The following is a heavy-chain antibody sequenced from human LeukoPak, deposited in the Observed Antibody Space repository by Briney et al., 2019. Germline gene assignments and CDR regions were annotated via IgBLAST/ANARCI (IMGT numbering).Heavy chain of an antibody. V-gene: IGHV4-4*07. CDR1: GGSISSYY. CDR2: IYTSGST. Sequence: PSETLSLTCTVSGGSISSYYWSWIRQPAGKGLEWIGRIYTSGSTNYNPSLKSRVTMSVDTSKNQFSLKLSSVTAADTAVYYCARGRCHSGSYLFDYWGQGTLVTVSS. J-gene: IGHJ4*02. D-gene: IGHD1-26*01. CDR3: ARGRCHSGSYLFDY.